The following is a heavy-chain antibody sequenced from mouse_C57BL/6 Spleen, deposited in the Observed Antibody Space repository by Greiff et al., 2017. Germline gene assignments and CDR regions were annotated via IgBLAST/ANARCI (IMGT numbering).Heavy chain of an antibody. J-gene: IGHJ2*01. CDR2: IHPNSGST. D-gene: IGHD4-1*01. CDR1: GYTFTSYW. V-gene: IGHV1-64*01. CDR3: ARSGTGYYFDY. Sequence: VQLQQPGAELVKPGASVKLSCKASGYTFTSYWMHWVKQRPGQGLEWIGMIHPNSGSTNYNEKFKSKATLTVDKSSSTAYMQLSSLTSEDSAVYYCARSGTGYYFDYWGQGTTRTVSS.